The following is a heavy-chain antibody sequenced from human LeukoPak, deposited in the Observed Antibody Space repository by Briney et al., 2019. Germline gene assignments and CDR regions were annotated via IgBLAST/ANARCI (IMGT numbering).Heavy chain of an antibody. V-gene: IGHV3-23*01. D-gene: IGHD2-8*01. CDR3: PGNGPHFDY. CDR2: ISGSGIT. J-gene: IGHJ4*02. Sequence: GGSLRLSCAASGFAFSSYAMTWVRQAPGKGLEWVSAISGSGITYYADSVKGRFTISRDNSKNTLYLQMNSLRAEDTAVYYCPGNGPHFDYWGQGTLVTVSS. CDR1: GFAFSSYA.